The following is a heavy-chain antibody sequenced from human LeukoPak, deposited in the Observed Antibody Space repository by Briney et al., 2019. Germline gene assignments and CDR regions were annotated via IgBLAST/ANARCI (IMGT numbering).Heavy chain of an antibody. J-gene: IGHJ4*02. D-gene: IGHD3-22*01. CDR3: AGATYYYDSSLLDY. Sequence: SETLSLTCTVSGGSISSYYWSWIRQPPGKGLEWIGYIYYSGSTNYNPSLKSRVTISVDTSKNQFSLKLGSVTAADTAVYYCAGATYYYDSSLLDYWGQGTLVTVSS. CDR2: IYYSGST. V-gene: IGHV4-59*01. CDR1: GGSISSYY.